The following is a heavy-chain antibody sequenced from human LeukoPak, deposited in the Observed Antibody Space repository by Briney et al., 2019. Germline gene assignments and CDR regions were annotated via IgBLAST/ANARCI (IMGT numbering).Heavy chain of an antibody. D-gene: IGHD6-13*01. CDR3: ARSWEIGAFDI. J-gene: IGHJ3*02. Sequence: ASVRVSCKASGYTFTSYAMHWVRQAPGQRLEWMGWINAGNGNTKYSQKFQGRVTITRDTSASTAYMELSSLRSEDTAVYYCARSWEIGAFDIWGQGTMVTVSS. CDR1: GYTFTSYA. CDR2: INAGNGNT. V-gene: IGHV1-3*01.